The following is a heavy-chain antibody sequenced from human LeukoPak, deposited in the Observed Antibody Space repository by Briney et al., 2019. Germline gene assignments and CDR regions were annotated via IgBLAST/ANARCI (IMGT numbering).Heavy chain of an antibody. D-gene: IGHD3-9*01. J-gene: IGHJ4*02. CDR3: ARSFDTLTEYYFDY. Sequence: SVKVSCKASGGTFSSYALSWVRQAPGQGLEWMGGITPIFGTANYAQKFQGRVTITADESTSTVYVELSSLRSEDTAVYYCARSFDTLTEYYFDYWGQGTLVTVSS. V-gene: IGHV1-69*13. CDR1: GGTFSSYA. CDR2: ITPIFGTA.